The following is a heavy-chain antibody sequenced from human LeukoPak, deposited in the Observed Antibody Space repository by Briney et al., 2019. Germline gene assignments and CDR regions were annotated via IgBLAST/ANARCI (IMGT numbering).Heavy chain of an antibody. J-gene: IGHJ4*02. CDR1: GGSISSYY. Sequence: SETLSLTCTVSGGSISSYYWNWIRPPPGKGLEWIGYIYYSGTTNYNPSPKRRVTISVDTSKNQFSLKLSSVTAADTAVYYCARGVYIAAAQYGYWGQGTLVTVSS. CDR3: ARGVYIAAAQYGY. D-gene: IGHD6-13*01. CDR2: IYYSGTT. V-gene: IGHV4-59*01.